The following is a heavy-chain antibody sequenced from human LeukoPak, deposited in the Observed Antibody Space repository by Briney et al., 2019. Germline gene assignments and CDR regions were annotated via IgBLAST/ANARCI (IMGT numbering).Heavy chain of an antibody. Sequence: TGGSLRLSCAASGFTFSDYYMSWTRQAPGKGLEWVSYISSSGSTIYYADSVKGRFTISRDNAKNSLYLQMNSLRAEDTAVYYCAREGVATIYLDYWGQGTLVTVSS. V-gene: IGHV3-11*01. D-gene: IGHD5-12*01. CDR2: ISSSGSTI. J-gene: IGHJ4*02. CDR1: GFTFSDYY. CDR3: AREGVATIYLDY.